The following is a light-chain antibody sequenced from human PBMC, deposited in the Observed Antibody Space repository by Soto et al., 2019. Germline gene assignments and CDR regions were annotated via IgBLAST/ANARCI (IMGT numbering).Light chain of an antibody. Sequence: EIVMTHSPATLSVSPGERATLSCRASQSVSSNFAWYQQKPGQAPRLLIYGASTRATGIPARFSGSGSGTEFTLTISRLQSEDFAVYYCQQYNNWPYTFGQGTKLEIK. CDR2: GAS. J-gene: IGKJ2*01. V-gene: IGKV3-15*01. CDR1: QSVSSN. CDR3: QQYNNWPYT.